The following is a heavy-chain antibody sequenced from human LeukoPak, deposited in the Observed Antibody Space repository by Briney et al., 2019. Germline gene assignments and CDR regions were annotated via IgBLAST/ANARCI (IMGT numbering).Heavy chain of an antibody. J-gene: IGHJ5*02. CDR3: ARVEDSNYVWFDP. CDR1: GYTFTSYY. D-gene: IGHD4-11*01. Sequence: GASVKVSCKASGYTFTSYYMHWVRQAPGQGLEWMGWINPNSGGTNYAQKFQGRVTMTRDTSISTAYMELSRLRSDDTAVYYCARVEDSNYVWFDPWGQGTLVTVSS. V-gene: IGHV1-2*02. CDR2: INPNSGGT.